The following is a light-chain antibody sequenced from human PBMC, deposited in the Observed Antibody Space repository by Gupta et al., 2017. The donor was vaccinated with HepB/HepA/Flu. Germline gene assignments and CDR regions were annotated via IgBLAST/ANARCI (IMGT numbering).Light chain of an antibody. CDR1: SGSVSTNYY. V-gene: IGLV8-61*01. J-gene: IGLJ2*01. Sequence: GGTVTLTSGLSSGSVSTNYYPSWYPQTPGQAPLPLIYHTNTRSSGVPDRFSGSILGNKAALSITGAQSDDESDYYCMLYIANGIQIFGGGTKLTVL. CDR2: HTN. CDR3: MLYIANGIQI.